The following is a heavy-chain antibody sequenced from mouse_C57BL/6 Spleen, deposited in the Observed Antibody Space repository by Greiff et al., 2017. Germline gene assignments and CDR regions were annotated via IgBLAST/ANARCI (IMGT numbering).Heavy chain of an antibody. D-gene: IGHD2-1*01. CDR1: GFTFTDYY. V-gene: IGHV7-3*01. Sequence: EVQVVESGGGLVQPGGSLSLSCAASGFTFTDYYMSWVRQPPGKALEWLGFIRNKANGYTTEYSASVKGRFTISRDKSQSILYLQMNALRAEDSATYYCARYSNYDYFDYWGQGTTLTVSS. CDR2: IRNKANGYTT. CDR3: ARYSNYDYFDY. J-gene: IGHJ2*01.